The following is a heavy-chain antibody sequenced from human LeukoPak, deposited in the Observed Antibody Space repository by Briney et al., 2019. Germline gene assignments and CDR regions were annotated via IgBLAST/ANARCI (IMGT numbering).Heavy chain of an antibody. CDR2: MNPNSGNT. Sequence: ASVKVSCKASGYTFTSYDINWVRQATGQGLEWMGWMNPNSGNTGYAQMFQGRITITRNTSISTAYMELSSLRSEDTAVYYCAAVVVTAIPWWYFDLWGRGTLVTVSS. V-gene: IGHV1-8*03. D-gene: IGHD2-21*02. CDR3: AAVVVTAIPWWYFDL. CDR1: GYTFTSYD. J-gene: IGHJ2*01.